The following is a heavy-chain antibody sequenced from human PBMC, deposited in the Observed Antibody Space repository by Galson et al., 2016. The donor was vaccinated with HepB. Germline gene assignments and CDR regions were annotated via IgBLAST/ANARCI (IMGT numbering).Heavy chain of an antibody. CDR3: AKDREMFCSRGSCYYLDS. CDR2: ISYNGKNE. J-gene: IGHJ4*02. CDR1: GFNFSNYD. D-gene: IGHD2-15*01. Sequence: SLRLSCAASGFNFSNYDIHWVRQAPGKGLEWVAVISYNGKNEDYGDSMKGRFTISRDNPKNTVSLQMNSLRAEDTALYYCAKDREMFCSRGSCYYLDSWGQGTLVTVSS. V-gene: IGHV3-30*18.